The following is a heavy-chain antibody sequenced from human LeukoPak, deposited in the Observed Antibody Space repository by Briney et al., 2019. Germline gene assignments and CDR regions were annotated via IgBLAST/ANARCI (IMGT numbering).Heavy chain of an antibody. D-gene: IGHD2-15*01. CDR3: AKGLSSGGSWPFDI. CDR1: GFTFSSYA. Sequence: GGSLRLSCAASGFTFSSYAMSRVRQAPGKGLEWVSVISGSGANTYYADSVKGRFTISRDNSKNTLYLQMNSLRAEDTAVYYCAKGLSSGGSWPFDIWGQGTMVTVSS. V-gene: IGHV3-23*01. J-gene: IGHJ3*02. CDR2: ISGSGANT.